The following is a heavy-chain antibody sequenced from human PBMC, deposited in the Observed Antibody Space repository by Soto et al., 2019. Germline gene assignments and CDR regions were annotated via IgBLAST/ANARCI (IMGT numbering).Heavy chain of an antibody. Sequence: EVQLLESGGGLVQPGGSLRLSCAASGFTFSSYAMSWVRQAPGKGLEWVSAISGSGGSTYYADSVKGRFTISRDNSKNTLSLQMNSLRAEDTAVYYGAKGHHYYYDSSGYYYDYWGQGTLVTVSS. CDR2: ISGSGGST. J-gene: IGHJ4*02. V-gene: IGHV3-23*01. CDR3: AKGHHYYYDSSGYYYDY. D-gene: IGHD3-22*01. CDR1: GFTFSSYA.